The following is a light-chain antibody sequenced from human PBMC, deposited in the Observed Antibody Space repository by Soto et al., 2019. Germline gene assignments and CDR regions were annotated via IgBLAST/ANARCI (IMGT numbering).Light chain of an antibody. CDR2: AAA. CDR1: QGIANY. CDR3: QKCGSAPFT. V-gene: IGKV1-27*01. Sequence: DIPMTQSPSSLSASVGDRVTITCRASQGIANYLAWYQQKPGKGPKLLIYAAATLQSGVPSRFSGSGSGTDFTLTISSLQPEGVATYYCQKCGSAPFTFGGGTKVEIK. J-gene: IGKJ4*01.